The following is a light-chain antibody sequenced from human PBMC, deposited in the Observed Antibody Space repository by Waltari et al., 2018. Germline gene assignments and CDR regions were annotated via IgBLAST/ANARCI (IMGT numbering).Light chain of an antibody. CDR1: SGHSNYA. CDR2: LNSDGSH. Sequence: QLVLTQSPSASASLGASVKLTCTLSSGHSNYAIAWHQRQPEKGPQYLMKLNSDGSHSQGDGIPDRFSGSSSGAERYLTIPSLQSEDEADYYCQTWGTGTQVLFGGGTKLTVL. V-gene: IGLV4-69*02. CDR3: QTWGTGTQVL. J-gene: IGLJ2*01.